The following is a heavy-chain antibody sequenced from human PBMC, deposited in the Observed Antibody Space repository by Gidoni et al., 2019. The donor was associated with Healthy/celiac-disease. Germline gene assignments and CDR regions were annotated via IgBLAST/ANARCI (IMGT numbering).Heavy chain of an antibody. J-gene: IGHJ5*02. CDR1: GGSISSGDYY. D-gene: IGHD3-10*01. V-gene: IGHV4-30-4*01. CDR3: ARDMVRGLRWFDP. CDR2: IYYSGST. Sequence: QVQLQESGPGLVKPAQTLSLTRTVSGGSISSGDYYWSWIRHPPGKGLEWIGYIYYSGSTYYNPSLKSRVTISVDTSKNQFSLKLSSVTAADTAVYYCARDMVRGLRWFDPWGQGTLVTVSS.